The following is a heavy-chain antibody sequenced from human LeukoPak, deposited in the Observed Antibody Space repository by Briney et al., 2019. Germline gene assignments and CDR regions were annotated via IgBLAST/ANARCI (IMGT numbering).Heavy chain of an antibody. V-gene: IGHV1-69*13. CDR2: IIPIFGTA. J-gene: IGHJ6*02. Sequence: GASVKVSCKASGGTFISYAISWVRQAPGQGLEWMGGIIPIFGTANYAQKFQGRVTITADESTSTAYMELSSLRSEDTAVYYCASPTYYYDRSGYSYHRYYYYGMDVWGQGTTVTVS. D-gene: IGHD3-22*01. CDR3: ASPTYYYDRSGYSYHRYYYYGMDV. CDR1: GGTFISYA.